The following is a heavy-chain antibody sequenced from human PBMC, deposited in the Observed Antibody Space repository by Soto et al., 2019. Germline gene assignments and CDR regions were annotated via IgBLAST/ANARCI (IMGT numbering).Heavy chain of an antibody. CDR3: ASTYYDSSCYYYCYDGMDV. Sequence: GGSLRLSCAASGFTFSSYGMHWVRQAPGKGLEWVAVIWYDGSNKYYADSVKGRFTISRDNSKNTLYLQMNSLRAEDTAVYYCASTYYDSSCYYYCYDGMDVWGQGTTVTVSS. CDR2: IWYDGSNK. J-gene: IGHJ6*02. D-gene: IGHD3-22*01. CDR1: GFTFSSYG. V-gene: IGHV3-33*01.